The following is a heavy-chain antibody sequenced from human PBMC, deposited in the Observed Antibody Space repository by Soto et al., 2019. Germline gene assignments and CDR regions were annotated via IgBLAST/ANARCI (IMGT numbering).Heavy chain of an antibody. D-gene: IGHD3-10*01. CDR1: GYTFSSYL. Sequence: ASVKVSCKASGYTFSSYLLHWVRQAPGQRLEWMGWINAGNGNTKYSLKFQGRVTLTRDTSASTAYMELSSLRSEDTAVYYCASPSYGSGSFYWGPGTLVTVSS. CDR2: INAGNGNT. CDR3: ASPSYGSGSFY. V-gene: IGHV1-3*01. J-gene: IGHJ4*02.